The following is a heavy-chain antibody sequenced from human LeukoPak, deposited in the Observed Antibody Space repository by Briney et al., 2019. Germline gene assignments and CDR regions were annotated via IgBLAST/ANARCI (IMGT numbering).Heavy chain of an antibody. J-gene: IGHJ4*02. V-gene: IGHV1-3*01. CDR1: GYIFTKYV. Sequence: GASVKVSCTASGYIFTKYVVHRVRQAPGQRPEWMGWIKAGNGDTKSSQKFPDRLTITSDTSASTVYMELSSMTSEDTALYYCARDDCGDTCYPGGYWGQGTLVTVSS. CDR3: ARDDCGDTCYPGGY. D-gene: IGHD2-21*01. CDR2: IKAGNGDT.